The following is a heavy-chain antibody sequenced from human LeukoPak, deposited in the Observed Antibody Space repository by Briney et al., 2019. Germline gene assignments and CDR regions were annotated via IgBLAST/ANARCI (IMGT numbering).Heavy chain of an antibody. Sequence: GASVKVSCKASGYTFTGYYMHWVRQAPGQGLEWMGWINPNSGGTNYAQKFQGRVTMTRDTSISTAYMELSRLRSDDTALYYCAKSLGGDYGSGSYYVVFDSWGQGTLVTVSS. J-gene: IGHJ4*02. CDR2: INPNSGGT. CDR1: GYTFTGYY. V-gene: IGHV1-2*02. CDR3: AKSLGGDYGSGSYYVVFDS. D-gene: IGHD3-10*01.